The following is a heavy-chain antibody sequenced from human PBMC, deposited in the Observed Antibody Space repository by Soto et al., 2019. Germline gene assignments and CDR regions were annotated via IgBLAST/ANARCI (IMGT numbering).Heavy chain of an antibody. J-gene: IGHJ4*02. Sequence: TSETLSLTCTVSGGSISSYYWSWIRQPPGKGLELIGYIYYSGSTNYNPSLKSRVTISVDTSKNQFSLKLSSVTAADTAVYYCARGDGYNPFDYWGQGTLVTVSS. V-gene: IGHV4-59*01. D-gene: IGHD5-12*01. CDR1: GGSISSYY. CDR3: ARGDGYNPFDY. CDR2: IYYSGST.